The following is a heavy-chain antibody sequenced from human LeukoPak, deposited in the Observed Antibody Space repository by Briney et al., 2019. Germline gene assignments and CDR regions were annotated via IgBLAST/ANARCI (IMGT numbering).Heavy chain of an antibody. CDR2: IYHSGST. Sequence: PSETLSLTCAVSGYSISSGYYWGWIRQPPGKGLEWIGSIYHSGSTYYNPSLKSRVTISVDTSKNQFSLKLSSVTAADTAMYYCARDNRYGSGSSPIDYWGQGTLVTVSS. CDR3: ARDNRYGSGSSPIDY. CDR1: GYSISSGYY. V-gene: IGHV4-38-2*02. D-gene: IGHD3-10*01. J-gene: IGHJ4*02.